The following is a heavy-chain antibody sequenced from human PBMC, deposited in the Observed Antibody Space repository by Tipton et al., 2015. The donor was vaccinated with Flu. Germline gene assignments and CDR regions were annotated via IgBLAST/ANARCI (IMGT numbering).Heavy chain of an antibody. J-gene: IGHJ6*02. D-gene: IGHD3-3*01. CDR3: ARDHRLRWDFWSGYQTYYYYGMDV. CDR1: GGSISSYY. V-gene: IGHV4-59*01. Sequence: TLSLTCTVSGGSISSYYWSWIRQPPGKGLEWIGYIYYSGSTNYNPSLKSRVTISVDTSKNQFSLKLSSVTAADTAVYYCARDHRLRWDFWSGYQTYYYYGMDVWGQGTTVTVSS. CDR2: IYYSGST.